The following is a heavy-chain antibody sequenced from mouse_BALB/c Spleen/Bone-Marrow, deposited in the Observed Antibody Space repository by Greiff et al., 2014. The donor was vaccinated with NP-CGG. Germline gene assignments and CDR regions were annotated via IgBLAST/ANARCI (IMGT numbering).Heavy chain of an antibody. CDR2: INPYNDGT. D-gene: IGHD1-2*01. CDR1: GYTFTSYV. CDR3: ARRQFITTAAWFAY. J-gene: IGHJ3*01. V-gene: IGHV1-14*01. Sequence: VQLQQPGPELVKPGASVKMSCKASGYTFTSYVMHWVKQKPGQGLEWIGYINPYNDGTKYNEKFKGKATLTPDKSSSTAYMELSSLTSEDSAVYYCARRQFITTAAWFAYWGQGTLVTVSA.